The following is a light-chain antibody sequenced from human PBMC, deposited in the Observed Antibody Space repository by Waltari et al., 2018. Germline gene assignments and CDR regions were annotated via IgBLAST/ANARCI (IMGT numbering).Light chain of an antibody. CDR1: KLGTTY. J-gene: IGLJ2*01. CDR2: QVT. V-gene: IGLV3-1*01. CDR3: QVWDSSTHVV. Sequence: SYELTQPPSVSVSPGQTASITCYGDKLGTTYVCWYQQRPGQSPVLVIYQVTKRPSGIPERFSGSNSGNTATLTISGTQAMDEAAYYCQVWDSSTHVVFGGGTKLTVL.